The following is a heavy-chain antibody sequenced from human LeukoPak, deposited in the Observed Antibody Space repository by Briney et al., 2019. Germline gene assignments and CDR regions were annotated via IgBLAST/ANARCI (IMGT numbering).Heavy chain of an antibody. CDR3: ARGRKDWTYGSRALTPDAFDI. CDR1: GGTFSSYA. Sequence: SVKVSCKASGGTFSSYAISWVRQAPGQGGEWMGGIIPIFGTANYAQKFQGRVTITTDESTSTAYMELSRLRSEDTAVYYCARGRKDWTYGSRALTPDAFDIWGQGTMVTVSS. J-gene: IGHJ3*02. D-gene: IGHD1-7*01. CDR2: IIPIFGTA. V-gene: IGHV1-69*05.